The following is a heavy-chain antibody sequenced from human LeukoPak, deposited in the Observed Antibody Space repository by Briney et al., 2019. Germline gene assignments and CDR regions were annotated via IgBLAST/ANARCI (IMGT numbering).Heavy chain of an antibody. CDR1: GFTFSSYA. Sequence: PGGSLRLSCAASGFTFSSYAMSWVRQAPGKGLEWVSAISGSGGGTYYADSVKGRFTISRDNSKNTLYLQMNSLRAEDTAVYYCAKDIVATIETDFDYWGQGTLVTVSS. J-gene: IGHJ4*02. D-gene: IGHD5-12*01. V-gene: IGHV3-23*01. CDR2: ISGSGGGT. CDR3: AKDIVATIETDFDY.